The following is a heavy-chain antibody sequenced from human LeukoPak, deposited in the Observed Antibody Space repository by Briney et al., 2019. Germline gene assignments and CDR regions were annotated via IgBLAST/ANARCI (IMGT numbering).Heavy chain of an antibody. CDR1: GFTFSSYS. Sequence: PGGSLRLSCAASGFTFSSYSMNWVRQAPGKGLEWVSSMSSSSIYIYYADSVKGRFTISRDNAKNSLYLQMNSLRAEDTAVYYCARQTAYCANGVCSYFDYWGQGILVTVSS. CDR2: MSSSSIYI. D-gene: IGHD2-8*01. J-gene: IGHJ4*02. CDR3: ARQTAYCANGVCSYFDY. V-gene: IGHV3-21*01.